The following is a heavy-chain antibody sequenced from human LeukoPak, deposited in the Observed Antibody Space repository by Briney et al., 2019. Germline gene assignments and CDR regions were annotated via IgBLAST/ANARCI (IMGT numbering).Heavy chain of an antibody. Sequence: SETLSLTCTVSGYSISSGYYWGWIRQPPGKGLEWIGSIYHSGSTYYNPSLKSRVTISVDTSKNQFSLKLSSVPASDTAVYDRARESGSEENWFDPWGQGTLVTVSS. D-gene: IGHD3-10*01. CDR3: ARESGSEENWFDP. J-gene: IGHJ5*02. CDR2: IYHSGST. V-gene: IGHV4-38-2*02. CDR1: GYSISSGYY.